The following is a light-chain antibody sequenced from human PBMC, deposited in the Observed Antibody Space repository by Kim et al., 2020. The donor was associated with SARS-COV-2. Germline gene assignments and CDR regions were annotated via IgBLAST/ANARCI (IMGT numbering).Light chain of an antibody. CDR2: VNSDGSH. CDR3: QTWGTGTVV. CDR1: SGHISYA. J-gene: IGLJ2*01. Sequence: QLVLTQSPSASASLGASVKLTCTLSSGHISYAIAWHQQQPEKGPRYLMKVNSDGSHTKGDGIPDRFSGSSSGTERYLTISSLQSEDEADYYCQTWGTGTVVFGGETPLTVL. V-gene: IGLV4-69*01.